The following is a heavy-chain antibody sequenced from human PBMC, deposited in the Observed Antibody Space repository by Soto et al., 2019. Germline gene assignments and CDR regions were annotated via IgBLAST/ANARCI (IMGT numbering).Heavy chain of an antibody. CDR1: GFTFSNYS. V-gene: IGHV3-48*01. CDR3: ARETQWLNWFDP. J-gene: IGHJ5*02. D-gene: IGHD6-19*01. CDR2: ISSSTI. Sequence: GGSLRLSCAASGFTFSNYSMNWVRQSPGKGLEWVSYISSSTIYYADSVKGRFTISRDNAKNSLYLQMNSLRAEDTAVYYCARETQWLNWFDPWGQGTLVTVSS.